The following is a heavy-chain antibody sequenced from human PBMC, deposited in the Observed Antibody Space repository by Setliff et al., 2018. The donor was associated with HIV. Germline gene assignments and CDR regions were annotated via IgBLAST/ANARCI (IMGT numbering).Heavy chain of an antibody. CDR1: GGSISSSTYY. CDR3: ARHSSDVMIFGVVPSNWFDP. J-gene: IGHJ5*02. D-gene: IGHD3-3*01. Sequence: PSETLSLTCTVSGGSISSSTYYWAWIRQPPGKGLEWIGSIYYSGSTYYNSSLKSRVSISVDTSKNQFSLKLNSVTAADRAVYYCARHSSDVMIFGVVPSNWFDPWGQGTLVTVSS. V-gene: IGHV4-39*01. CDR2: IYYSGST.